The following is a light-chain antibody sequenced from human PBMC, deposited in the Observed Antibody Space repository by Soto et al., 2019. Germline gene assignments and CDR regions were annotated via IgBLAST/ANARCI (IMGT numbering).Light chain of an antibody. J-gene: IGLJ2*01. V-gene: IGLV4-69*01. CDR3: QTWGTVVV. CDR2: LNSDGSH. Sequence: QTVVTQSPSASASLGASVKLTCTLSSGHSSYAIAWHQQQPEKGPRYLMKLNSDGSHSKGDGIPDRFSGSSSGAERYLTISSLQSEDEADYYCQTWGTVVVLGGGTKVTVL. CDR1: SGHSSYA.